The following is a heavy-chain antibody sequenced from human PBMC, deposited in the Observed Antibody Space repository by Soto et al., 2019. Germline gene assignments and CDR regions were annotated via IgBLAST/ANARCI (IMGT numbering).Heavy chain of an antibody. V-gene: IGHV4-34*01. CDR2: INHSGST. D-gene: IGHD3-3*01. CDR1: GGSFSGYY. Sequence: SETLSLTCAVYGGSFSGYYWSWIRQPPGKGLEWIGEINHSGSTNYNPSLKSRVTISVQTSKNQFSLKLGSVTAADTAVYYCARGRITIFGVVTPPLDYWGQGTLVTVSS. J-gene: IGHJ4*02. CDR3: ARGRITIFGVVTPPLDY.